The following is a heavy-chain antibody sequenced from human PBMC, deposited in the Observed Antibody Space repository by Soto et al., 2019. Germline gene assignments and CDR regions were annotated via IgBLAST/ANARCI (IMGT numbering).Heavy chain of an antibody. D-gene: IGHD1-1*01. CDR2: IYYNGYI. V-gene: IGHV4-59*08. Sequence: PSETLSLTCTVSGGSTSGYYWSWIRQPPGKGLEWIAYIYYNGYIKFNPSLQSRVTISVDTSKNQLSLKLSSVTAADTALYYCARTRDDGYFDYWGQGILVTVSS. CDR3: ARTRDDGYFDY. CDR1: GGSTSGYY. J-gene: IGHJ4*02.